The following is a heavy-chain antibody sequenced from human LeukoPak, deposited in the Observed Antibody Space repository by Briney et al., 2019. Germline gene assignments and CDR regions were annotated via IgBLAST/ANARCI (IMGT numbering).Heavy chain of an antibody. Sequence: GGSLRLSCAASGFTFSSYAMSWVRQAPGKGLEWVSAISGSGGSTYYADSVEGRFTISRDNSKNTLYLQMNSLRAEDTAVYYCAKDGPYCSSTSCYSDYWGQGTLVTVSS. CDR2: ISGSGGST. V-gene: IGHV3-23*01. D-gene: IGHD2-2*02. CDR1: GFTFSSYA. CDR3: AKDGPYCSSTSCYSDY. J-gene: IGHJ4*02.